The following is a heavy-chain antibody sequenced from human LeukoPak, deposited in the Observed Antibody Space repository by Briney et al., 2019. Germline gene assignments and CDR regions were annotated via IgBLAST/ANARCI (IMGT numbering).Heavy chain of an antibody. J-gene: IGHJ4*02. D-gene: IGHD3-22*01. V-gene: IGHV3-30*03. Sequence: PGGSLRLSCAASGFTFSSYGMHWVRQAPGKGLEWVAVISYDGSNKYYADSVKGRFTISRDNSKNTLYMQMNSLRAEDTAVYYCAGNYYDSSGYYDWGQGTLVTVSS. CDR2: ISYDGSNK. CDR3: AGNYYDSSGYYD. CDR1: GFTFSSYG.